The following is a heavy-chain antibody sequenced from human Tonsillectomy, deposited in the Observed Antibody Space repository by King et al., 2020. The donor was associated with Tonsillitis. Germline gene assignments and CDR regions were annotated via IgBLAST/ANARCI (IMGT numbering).Heavy chain of an antibody. D-gene: IGHD3-22*01. Sequence: QLVQSGGGLVQPGRSLRLSCTASGFTFGDYAMSWFRQAPGKGLEWVGFIRSKAYGGTTEYAASVKGRFTISRDDSKSIASLQMNSLKTEDTAVYYCTRDEACITMIHDAFDIWGQGTMVTVSS. CDR2: IRSKAYGGTT. V-gene: IGHV3-49*03. CDR3: TRDEACITMIHDAFDI. J-gene: IGHJ3*02. CDR1: GFTFGDYA.